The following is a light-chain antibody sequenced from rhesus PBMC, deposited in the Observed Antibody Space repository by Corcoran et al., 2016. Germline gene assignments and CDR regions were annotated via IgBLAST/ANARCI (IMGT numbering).Light chain of an antibody. CDR1: QSVSRY. CDR2: GAH. CDR3: LQSSKWPHLT. J-gene: IGKJ4*01. Sequence: EIVMTQSPATLALSPGERATISCRASQSVSRYLAWYQQKPGQAPRLLIYGAHSRATGIPDRFSGSGAGTLFTLTISSLEPEDVGVYFCLQSSKWPHLTFGGGTKVELK. V-gene: IGKV3-24*04.